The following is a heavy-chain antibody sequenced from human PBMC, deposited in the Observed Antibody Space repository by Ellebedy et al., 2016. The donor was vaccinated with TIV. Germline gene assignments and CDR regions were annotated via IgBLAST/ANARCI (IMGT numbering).Heavy chain of an antibody. CDR1: GGSISSYY. CDR2: IYYSGST. CDR3: ARLVSGGYYGYYYGMDV. Sequence: SETLSLXXTVSGGSISSYYWSWIRQPPGKGLEWIGYIYYSGSTNYNPSLKSRVTISVDTSKNQFSLKLSSVTAADTAVYYCARLVSGGYYGYYYGMDVWGQGTTVTVSS. D-gene: IGHD3-22*01. J-gene: IGHJ6*02. V-gene: IGHV4-59*08.